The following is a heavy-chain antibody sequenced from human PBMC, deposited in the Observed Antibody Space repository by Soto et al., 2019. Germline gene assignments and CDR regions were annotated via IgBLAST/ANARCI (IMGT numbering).Heavy chain of an antibody. CDR1: GGSISSGGYY. D-gene: IGHD3-22*01. Sequence: SETLSLTCTVSGGSISSGGYYWSWIRQHPGKGLEWIGYIYYSGSTYYNPSLKSRVTISVDTSKNQFSLKLSSVTAADTAVYYCARGEGPGYYYDSSGYYSAEYFQHWGKGTLVTVAS. J-gene: IGHJ1*01. V-gene: IGHV4-31*03. CDR3: ARGEGPGYYYDSSGYYSAEYFQH. CDR2: IYYSGST.